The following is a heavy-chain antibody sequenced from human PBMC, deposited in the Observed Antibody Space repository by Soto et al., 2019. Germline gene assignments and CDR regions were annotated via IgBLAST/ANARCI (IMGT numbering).Heavy chain of an antibody. Sequence: TGGSLRLSCAASGFTFSSYAMSWVRQAPGKGLEWVSAIGGSGGSTYCADSVKGRFTISRDNSKNTLYLQMNSLRAEDTAVYYCAKDAGYYSNVPWFDPWGQGTLVTVSS. D-gene: IGHD4-4*01. CDR1: GFTFSSYA. CDR2: IGGSGGST. J-gene: IGHJ5*02. V-gene: IGHV3-23*01. CDR3: AKDAGYYSNVPWFDP.